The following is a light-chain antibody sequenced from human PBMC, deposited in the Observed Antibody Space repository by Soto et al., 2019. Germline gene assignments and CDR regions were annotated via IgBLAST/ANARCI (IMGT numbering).Light chain of an antibody. CDR1: QDIRSY. J-gene: IGKJ4*01. V-gene: IGKV1-9*01. CDR2: GVS. CDR3: QQLNSYPLT. Sequence: IQLTQSPSSLSASVGDRVTITCRASQDIRSYVAWYQQKPGIAPKLLMYGVSTLPSGVPSRFSGSGSGTDFTLTITSLQPEDFATYFCQQLNSYPLTFGGGTRVEIK.